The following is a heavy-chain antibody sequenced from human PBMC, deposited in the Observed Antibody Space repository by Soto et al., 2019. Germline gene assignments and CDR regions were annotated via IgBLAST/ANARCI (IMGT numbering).Heavy chain of an antibody. D-gene: IGHD7-27*01. Sequence: QVQLQESGPGLVKPSQTLSLTCTVSGGSISSGGYYWSWIRQHPGKGLEWIGYIYYTGSTYYNPSLESRVTISVDTSTNQFSLKLSSVTAADTAVYYCARISNAYLYFDYWGQGTLVTVSS. CDR1: GGSISSGGYY. V-gene: IGHV4-31*03. CDR3: ARISNAYLYFDY. J-gene: IGHJ4*02. CDR2: IYYTGST.